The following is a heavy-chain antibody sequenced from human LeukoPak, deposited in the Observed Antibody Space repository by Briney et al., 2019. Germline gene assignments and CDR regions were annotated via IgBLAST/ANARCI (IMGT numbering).Heavy chain of an antibody. Sequence: GGSLRLSCAASGFTVSSNYMSWVRQAPGKGLEWVSVIYSGGSTYYADPVKGRFTISRDNSKNIVYLLMNSLRAEDTAVYYCARSLRVRGVPDYMDVWGKGTTVTISS. D-gene: IGHD3-10*01. CDR3: ARSLRVRGVPDYMDV. J-gene: IGHJ6*03. CDR2: IYSGGST. V-gene: IGHV3-53*01. CDR1: GFTVSSNY.